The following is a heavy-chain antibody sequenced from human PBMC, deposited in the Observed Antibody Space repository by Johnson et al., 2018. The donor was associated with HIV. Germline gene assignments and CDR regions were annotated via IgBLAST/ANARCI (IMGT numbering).Heavy chain of an antibody. D-gene: IGHD3-16*01. CDR2: ISYDGSVK. CDR3: AKDRTNWGYDAFDL. J-gene: IGHJ3*01. CDR1: GFTFSNYP. Sequence: QVQLVESGGGVVRPGRSLRLSCAASGFTFSNYPMHWVRQAPGKGLEWVAVISYDGSVKYYAGSVKGRFTIFRDNSENKLYLQMNRLRAEDTAVYYCAKDRTNWGYDAFDLWGQGTLVTVSS. V-gene: IGHV3-30*18.